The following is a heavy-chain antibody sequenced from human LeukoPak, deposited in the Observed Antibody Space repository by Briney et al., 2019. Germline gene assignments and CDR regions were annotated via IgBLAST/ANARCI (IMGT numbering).Heavy chain of an antibody. J-gene: IGHJ5*02. CDR1: GFTFSSYG. D-gene: IGHD3-3*01. CDR3: AKAGLYDFWSGSWPNWFDP. V-gene: IGHV3-30*18. CDR2: ISYDGSNK. Sequence: GGSLRHSCAASGFTFSSYGMHWVRQAPGKGLEWVAVISYDGSNKYYADSVKGRFTISRDNSKNTLYLQMNSLRAEDTAVYYCAKAGLYDFWSGSWPNWFDPWGQGTLVTVSS.